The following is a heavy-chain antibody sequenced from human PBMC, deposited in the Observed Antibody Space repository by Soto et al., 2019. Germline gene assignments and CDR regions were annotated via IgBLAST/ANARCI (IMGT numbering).Heavy chain of an antibody. V-gene: IGHV4-30-2*01. CDR3: ARWWMYAPRLDHY. CDR2: IYHSGST. Sequence: SETLSLTCAVSGGSISSGGYSWSWIRQPPGKGLEWIGYIYHSGSTYYNPSPKSRVTISVDRSKNQFSLKLSSVTAADTAVYYCARWWMYAPRLDHYWGQGTLVTVSS. CDR1: GGSISSGGYS. D-gene: IGHD2-8*01. J-gene: IGHJ4*02.